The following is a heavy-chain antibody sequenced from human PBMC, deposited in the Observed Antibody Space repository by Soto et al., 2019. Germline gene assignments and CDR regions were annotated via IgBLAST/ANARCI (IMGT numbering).Heavy chain of an antibody. Sequence: ASVKVSCKASGYTFTSYGISWVRQAPGQGLEWMGWISAYNGNTNYAQKLQGRVTMTTDTSTSTAYMELRSLRSDDTAVYYCARKTATPGYYYYGMDVWGHGTTVTVSS. CDR1: GYTFTSYG. V-gene: IGHV1-18*04. D-gene: IGHD2-15*01. J-gene: IGHJ6*02. CDR3: ARKTATPGYYYYGMDV. CDR2: ISAYNGNT.